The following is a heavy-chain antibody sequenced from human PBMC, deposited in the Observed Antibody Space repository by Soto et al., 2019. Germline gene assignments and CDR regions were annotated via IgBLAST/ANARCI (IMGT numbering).Heavy chain of an antibody. CDR2: INAGNGNT. D-gene: IGHD3-10*01. Sequence: ASVKVSCTASGDTFTSYAMHWVRQAPGQRLEWMGWINAGNGNTKYSQKFQGRVTITRDTSASTAYMELSSLRSEDTAVYYCARGPMVRGVTRPPYVYWGQGTLVTVSS. V-gene: IGHV1-3*01. CDR1: GDTFTSYA. CDR3: ARGPMVRGVTRPPYVY. J-gene: IGHJ4*02.